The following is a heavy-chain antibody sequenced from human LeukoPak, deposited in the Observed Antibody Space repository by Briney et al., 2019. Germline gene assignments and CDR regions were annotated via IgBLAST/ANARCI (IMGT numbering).Heavy chain of an antibody. D-gene: IGHD6-13*01. J-gene: IGHJ5*02. CDR1: GGSISSGNYY. CDR2: IYTSGSA. CDR3: ARISSSSLGFDP. Sequence: SQTLPLTCTVSGGSISSGNYYWSWIRQPAGKGLEWIGRIYTSGSANYNPSLRSRVTISVDTSKNQFSLKLSSVTAADTAVYYCARISSSSLGFDPWGQGTLVTVSS. V-gene: IGHV4-61*02.